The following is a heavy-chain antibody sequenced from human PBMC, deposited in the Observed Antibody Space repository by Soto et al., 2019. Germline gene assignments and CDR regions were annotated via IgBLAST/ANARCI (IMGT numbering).Heavy chain of an antibody. CDR3: ARSTYYYDGSRFFYYFDY. D-gene: IGHD3-22*01. CDR1: GFPLNSYA. CDR2: ISATSDST. J-gene: IGHJ4*02. V-gene: IGHV3-23*01. Sequence: PGGSLRLSCAAFGFPLNSYAMSWVRQAPGKGLEWVSAISATSDSTYYADTVKGRFTVSRDNSDNSKSTLYLQINGLRADDTAVYYCARSTYYYDGSRFFYYFDYWGQGTLVTVSS.